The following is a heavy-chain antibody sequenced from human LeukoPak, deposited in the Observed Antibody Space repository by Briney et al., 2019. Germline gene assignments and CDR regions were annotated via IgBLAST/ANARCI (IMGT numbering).Heavy chain of an antibody. Sequence: GGSLRLSCAASGFTVSSNYMSWVRQAPGKGLEWVSVIYSGGSTYYADSVKGRFTISRDNSKNTLYLQMNSLRAEDTAVYYCARELNGDYTDAFDIWGQGTMVTVSS. J-gene: IGHJ3*02. CDR1: GFTVSSNY. CDR2: IYSGGST. V-gene: IGHV3-53*01. D-gene: IGHD4-17*01. CDR3: ARELNGDYTDAFDI.